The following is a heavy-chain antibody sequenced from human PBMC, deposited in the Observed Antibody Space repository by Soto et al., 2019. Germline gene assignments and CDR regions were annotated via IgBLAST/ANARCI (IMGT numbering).Heavy chain of an antibody. V-gene: IGHV1-3*01. CDR2: INAGNGNT. Sequence: GASVKVSCKACALSFIDYSILWVRQAPGPSLEWLGWINAGNGNTKYSHKFQDRVTITSDTSATTTYMELRSLRSEDTAVFYCARSAKKTWLPDFWGQGTLVTVSS. D-gene: IGHD5-12*01. J-gene: IGHJ1*01. CDR3: ARSAKKTWLPDF. CDR1: ALSFIDYS.